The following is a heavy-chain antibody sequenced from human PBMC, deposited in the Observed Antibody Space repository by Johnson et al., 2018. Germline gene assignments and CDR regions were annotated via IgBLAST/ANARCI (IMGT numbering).Heavy chain of an antibody. J-gene: IGHJ6*02. D-gene: IGHD2-15*01. CDR2: IWYDGSRK. CDR3: ARDVVTHDGMDV. CDR1: GFTFSDYG. Sequence: VQLVETGGGVVQPGRSLRLSCAASGFTFSDYGMHWVRQAPGKGLEWVAVIWYDGSRKYYADSVKGRFTISRDNSKNTLYLQMNSLRAEDTAVYYCARDVVTHDGMDVWGQGTTVTVSS. V-gene: IGHV3-33*01.